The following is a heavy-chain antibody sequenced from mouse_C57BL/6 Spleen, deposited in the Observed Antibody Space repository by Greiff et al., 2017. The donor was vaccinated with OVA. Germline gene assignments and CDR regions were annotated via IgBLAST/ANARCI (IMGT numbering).Heavy chain of an antibody. J-gene: IGHJ1*03. V-gene: IGHV1-18*01. D-gene: IGHD1-1*01. Sequence: EVQLQQSGPELVKPGASVKIPCKASGYTFTDYNMDWVKQSHGKSLEWIGDINPNNGGTIYNQKFKGKATLTVDKSSSTAYMELRSLTSEDTAVYYCARRVYGSSWYFDVWGTGTTVTVSS. CDR2: INPNNGGT. CDR1: GYTFTDYN. CDR3: ARRVYGSSWYFDV.